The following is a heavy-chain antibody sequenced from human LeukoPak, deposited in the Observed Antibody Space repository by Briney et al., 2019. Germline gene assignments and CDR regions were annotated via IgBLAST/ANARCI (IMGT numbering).Heavy chain of an antibody. V-gene: IGHV4-59*02. Sequence: SETMSLSCTVSGGSVSSYYCSWIRQPPGKGLEWIGYINYSGSTNYNPSLKSRVTMSVDTSKNQFSLKLSSVTAADTAVYYCARDLRFLEWFGGYYMDVWGKGTTVTVSS. CDR2: INYSGST. D-gene: IGHD3-3*01. J-gene: IGHJ6*03. CDR3: ARDLRFLEWFGGYYMDV. CDR1: GGSVSSYY.